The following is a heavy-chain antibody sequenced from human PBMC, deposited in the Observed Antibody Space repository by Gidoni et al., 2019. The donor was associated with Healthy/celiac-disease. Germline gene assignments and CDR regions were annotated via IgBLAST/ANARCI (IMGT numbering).Heavy chain of an antibody. J-gene: IGHJ2*01. Sequence: EVQLLESGGGLVQPGGSLRLSCAASGFPFSSYAMSWVRQAPGKGLEWVSAISGSGGSTYYADSVKGRFTISRDNSKNTLYLQMNSLRAEDTAVYYCAKQVLTGDPLDWYFDLWGRGTLVTVSS. CDR1: GFPFSSYA. D-gene: IGHD7-27*01. CDR2: ISGSGGST. V-gene: IGHV3-23*01. CDR3: AKQVLTGDPLDWYFDL.